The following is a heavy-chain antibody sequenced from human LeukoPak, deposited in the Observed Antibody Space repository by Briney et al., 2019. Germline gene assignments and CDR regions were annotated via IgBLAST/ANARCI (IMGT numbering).Heavy chain of an antibody. CDR2: IYSGGST. CDR1: GFTVSSNY. Sequence: PGGSLRLSCAASGFTVSSNYMSWVRQAPGKGLEWVSVIYSGGSTYYADSVKGRFTISRDNSKHTLYLQMNSLRVEDTAVYYCAKDRGWCFEYWGQGTLVTVSS. CDR3: AKDRGWCFEY. D-gene: IGHD6-19*01. J-gene: IGHJ4*02. V-gene: IGHV3-53*05.